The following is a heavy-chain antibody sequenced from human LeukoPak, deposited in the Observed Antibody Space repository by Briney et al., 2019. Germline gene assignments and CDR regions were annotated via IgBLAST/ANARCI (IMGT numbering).Heavy chain of an antibody. Sequence: PSETLSLTCTVSGGSINSYYWSWIRQPPGKGLQWIGCIHYSGSTNYNPSLKSRVTISVDTSKNQFSLKLSSVTAADTAVYYCAKLVVPAALRGGAFDIWGQGTMVTVSS. D-gene: IGHD2-2*01. CDR2: IHYSGST. J-gene: IGHJ3*02. CDR3: AKLVVPAALRGGAFDI. CDR1: GGSINSYY. V-gene: IGHV4-59*01.